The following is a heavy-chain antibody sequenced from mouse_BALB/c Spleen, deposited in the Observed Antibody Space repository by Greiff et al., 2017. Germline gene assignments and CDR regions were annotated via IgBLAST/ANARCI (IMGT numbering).Heavy chain of an antibody. CDR1: GFTFSSYG. V-gene: IGHV5-6-3*01. J-gene: IGHJ4*01. CDR3: ARDPYGNYGDYAMDY. D-gene: IGHD2-10*02. Sequence: EVQLVESGGGLVQPGGSLKLSCAASGFTFSSYGMSWVRQTPDKRLELVATINSNGGSTYYPDSVKGRFTISRDNAKNTLYLQMSSLKSEDTAMYYCARDPYGNYGDYAMDYWGQGTSVTVSS. CDR2: INSNGGST.